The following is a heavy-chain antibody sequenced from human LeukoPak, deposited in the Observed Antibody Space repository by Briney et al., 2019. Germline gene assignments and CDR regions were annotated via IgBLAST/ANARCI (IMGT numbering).Heavy chain of an antibody. Sequence: GGSLRLSCAASGFTFNNYVLYWVRQAPGKGLEWVSSISGTGLSTYYADSVKGRFTISRDKSKNTVYLQMNSLRAEDTALYYCAKDLVTVIPLSGSFDSWGQGTLVTVSS. CDR2: ISGTGLST. V-gene: IGHV3-23*01. CDR1: GFTFNNYV. CDR3: AKDLVTVIPLSGSFDS. D-gene: IGHD3-16*02. J-gene: IGHJ4*02.